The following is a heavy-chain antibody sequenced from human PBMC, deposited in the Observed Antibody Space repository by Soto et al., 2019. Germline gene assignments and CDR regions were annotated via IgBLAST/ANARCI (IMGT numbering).Heavy chain of an antibody. CDR3: AKNSGWFTA. Sequence: GGSLRLSCVASGFTVSNNDMTWVRQAPGKELEWVSTIDGASTFSNYADSVEGRLTIAIDNSRNTVYLKMNSLRADDMDVYYCAKNSGWFTAWGQGNLVTVSS. CDR1: GFTVSNND. CDR2: IDGASTFS. D-gene: IGHD6-19*01. V-gene: IGHV3-23*05. J-gene: IGHJ4*02.